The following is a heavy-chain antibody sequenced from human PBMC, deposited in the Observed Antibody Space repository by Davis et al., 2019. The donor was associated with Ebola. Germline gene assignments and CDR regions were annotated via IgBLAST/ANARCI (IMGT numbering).Heavy chain of an antibody. CDR3: AREAIWYYYDSSGYYDY. J-gene: IGHJ4*02. Sequence: GESLKISCAASGFTFSNYAMSWVRQAPGKGLEWVSGISGSGATTYYADSVKGRFTISRDNAKNSLYLQMNSLRDEDTAVYYCAREAIWYYYDSSGYYDYWGQGTLVTVSS. CDR2: ISGSGATT. D-gene: IGHD3-22*01. V-gene: IGHV3-23*01. CDR1: GFTFSNYA.